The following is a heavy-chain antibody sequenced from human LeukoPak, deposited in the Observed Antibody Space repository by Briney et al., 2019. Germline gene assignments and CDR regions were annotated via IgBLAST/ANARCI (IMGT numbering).Heavy chain of an antibody. D-gene: IGHD1-14*01. J-gene: IGHJ4*02. V-gene: IGHV3-21*01. CDR2: ISSSSSYI. CDR3: ARDRGPEVRFDY. CDR1: GFTFSSYS. Sequence: PGGSLRLSCAASGFTFSSYSMNWVRQAPGKGLEWVSSISSSSSYIYYVDSVKGRFTISRDNAKNSLYLQMNSLRAEDTAVYYCARDRGPEVRFDYWGQGTLVTVSS.